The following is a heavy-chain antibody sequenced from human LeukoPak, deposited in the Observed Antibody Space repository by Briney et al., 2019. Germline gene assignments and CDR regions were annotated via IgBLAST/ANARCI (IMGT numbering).Heavy chain of an antibody. CDR2: IRSKVNNYAT. D-gene: IGHD4-17*01. J-gene: IGHJ4*02. Sequence: GGSLRLSCAASGFTFSGSAIHWVRQASGNGLEWVGRIRSKVNNYATEYAASVRGRFSISRDDSKNTAYLQMNSLKIEDTAAYYCARPYGDLAGDFDHRGQGTLVTVSS. CDR1: GFTFSGSA. CDR3: ARPYGDLAGDFDH. V-gene: IGHV3-73*01.